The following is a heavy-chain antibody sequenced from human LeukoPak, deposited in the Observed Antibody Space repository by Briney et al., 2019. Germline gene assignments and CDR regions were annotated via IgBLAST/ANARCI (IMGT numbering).Heavy chain of an antibody. CDR1: GFTFDDYA. CDR3: AKDSGSYYRDAFDI. CDR2: ISWNSGSI. J-gene: IGHJ3*02. D-gene: IGHD1-26*01. V-gene: IGHV3-9*01. Sequence: GGSLRLSCAVSGFTFDDYAMHWVRQAPGKGLEWVSGISWNSGSIGYADSVKGRFTISRDNAKNSLYLQMNSLRAEDTALYYCAKDSGSYYRDAFDIWGQGTMVTVSS.